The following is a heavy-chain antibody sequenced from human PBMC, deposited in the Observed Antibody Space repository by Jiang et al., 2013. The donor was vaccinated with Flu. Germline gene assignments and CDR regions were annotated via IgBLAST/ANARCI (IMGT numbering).Heavy chain of an antibody. J-gene: IGHJ6*02. CDR2: IYPGDSDT. D-gene: IGHD1-26*01. V-gene: IGHV5-51*01. CDR1: GYSFTSYW. CDR3: ARQVGANGEHSPDLNTLGMDV. Sequence: GAEVKKPGESLKISCKGSGYSFTSYWIGWVRQMPGKGLEWMGIIYPGDSDTRYSPSFQGQVTISADKSISTAYLQWSSLKASDTAMYYCARQVGANGEHSPDLNTLGMDVWGQGTTVTVSS.